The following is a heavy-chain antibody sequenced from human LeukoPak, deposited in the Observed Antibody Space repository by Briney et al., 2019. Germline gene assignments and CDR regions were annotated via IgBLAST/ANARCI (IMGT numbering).Heavy chain of an antibody. D-gene: IGHD6-13*01. CDR2: IKQDGSEK. Sequence: PGGSLRLSCAASGFTFSSYWMSWVRQAPGKGLEWVANIKQDGSEKYYVDSVKGRFTISRDNAKNSLYLQMNSLRAEDTAVYYCARDRGIAEGTVKGDWGQGTLVTVSS. J-gene: IGHJ4*02. CDR1: GFTFSSYW. CDR3: ARDRGIAEGTVKGD. V-gene: IGHV3-7*01.